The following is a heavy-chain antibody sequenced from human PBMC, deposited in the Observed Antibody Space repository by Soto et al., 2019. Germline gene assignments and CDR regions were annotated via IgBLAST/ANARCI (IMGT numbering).Heavy chain of an antibody. D-gene: IGHD3-9*01. CDR1: GFTFSSYG. Sequence: HPGGSLRLSCAASGFTFSSYGMHWVRQAPGKGLEWVAVISYDGSNKYYADSVKGRFTISRDNSKNTLYLQMNSLRAEDTAVYYCANRQGILTGYSWPESDYWGQGTLVTVSS. CDR2: ISYDGSNK. J-gene: IGHJ4*02. V-gene: IGHV3-30*18. CDR3: ANRQGILTGYSWPESDY.